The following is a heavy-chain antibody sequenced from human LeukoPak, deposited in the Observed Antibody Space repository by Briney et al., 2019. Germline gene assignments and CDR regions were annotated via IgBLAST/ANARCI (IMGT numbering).Heavy chain of an antibody. CDR2: ISYDGSTK. J-gene: IGHJ1*01. D-gene: IGHD6-13*01. CDR3: AKESGSRSYGAYFPH. Sequence: GGSLRLSCAASGFTVSSNYMSWVRQAPGKGLEWVAVISYDGSTKYYADSVKGRFTISRDNSKSTLYLQMNSLRAEDTAVYYCAKESGSRSYGAYFPHWGQGTLVTVSS. V-gene: IGHV3-30*18. CDR1: GFTVSSNY.